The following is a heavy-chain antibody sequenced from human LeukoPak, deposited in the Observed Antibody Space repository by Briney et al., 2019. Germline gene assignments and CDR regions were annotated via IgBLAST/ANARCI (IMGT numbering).Heavy chain of an antibody. V-gene: IGHV3-23*01. CDR1: GFTFSNYA. CDR3: AKSRARREGSSGSIDY. J-gene: IGHJ4*02. Sequence: PGGSLRLSCAASGFTFSNYAMSWVRQAPGKGLEWVSGISGSGGGTYYAVSVKGRFTISRDNSKNALYLQMNSLRAEDTAVYYCAKSRARREGSSGSIDYWGQGTLVTVSS. D-gene: IGHD3-22*01. CDR2: ISGSGGGT.